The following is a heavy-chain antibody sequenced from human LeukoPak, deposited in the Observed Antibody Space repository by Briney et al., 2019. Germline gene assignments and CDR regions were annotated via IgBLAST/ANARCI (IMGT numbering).Heavy chain of an antibody. CDR1: GYTFSGYY. CDR3: ARSTPRDSDAFDI. CDR2: INPNTGGT. D-gene: IGHD2-15*01. J-gene: IGHJ3*02. V-gene: IGHV1-2*02. Sequence: VASVKVSCKASGYTFSGYYIHWVRQAPGQGLEWMGWINPNTGGTNYAQKFQGRVTMTRDTSTSTVYMELSSLRSEDTAVYYCARSTPRDSDAFDIWGQGTMVTVSS.